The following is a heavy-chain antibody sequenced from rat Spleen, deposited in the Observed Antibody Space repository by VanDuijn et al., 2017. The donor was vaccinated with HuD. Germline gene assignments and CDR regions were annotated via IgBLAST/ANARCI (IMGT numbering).Heavy chain of an antibody. CDR3: ATANRYNPYNCFTY. CDR2: ISRRSDRT. Sequence: EVQLVESGGGLVQPGRSLKLSCTASGFTFTNYDMAWVRQAPTKGLEWVTSISRRSDRTFYPDSVNGRFTISRDNTKSSLYLQMNSLNSEDTATYYCATANRYNPYNCFTYWGQGTLVTVSS. J-gene: IGHJ3*01. CDR1: GFTFTNYD. V-gene: IGHV5S23*01. D-gene: IGHD1-5*01.